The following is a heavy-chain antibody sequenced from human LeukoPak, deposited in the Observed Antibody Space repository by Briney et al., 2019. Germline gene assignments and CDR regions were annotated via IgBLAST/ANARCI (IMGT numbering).Heavy chain of an antibody. V-gene: IGHV1-69*05. CDR2: IIPIFGTA. CDR3: ARGAIFEEYYFDY. D-gene: IGHD3-3*01. Sequence: SVKVSCKASGYTFTGYYMHWVRQAPGQGLEWMGGIIPIFGTANYAQKFQGRVTITTDESTSTAYMELSSLRSEDTAVYYCARGAIFEEYYFDYWGQGTLVTVSS. CDR1: GYTFTGYY. J-gene: IGHJ4*02.